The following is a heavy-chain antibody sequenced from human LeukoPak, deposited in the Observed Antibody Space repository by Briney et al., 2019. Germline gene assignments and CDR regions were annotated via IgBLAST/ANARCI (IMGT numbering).Heavy chain of an antibody. CDR1: GYTFTSYY. CDR2: INPSGGST. Sequence: ASVKVSCKASGYTFTSYYMHWVRQAPGQGLEWMGIINPSGGSTSYAQKFQGRVTITTDESTSTAYMELSSLRSEDTAVYYCARDVVGATLGGYWGQGTLVTVSS. J-gene: IGHJ4*02. D-gene: IGHD1-26*01. V-gene: IGHV1-46*01. CDR3: ARDVVGATLGGY.